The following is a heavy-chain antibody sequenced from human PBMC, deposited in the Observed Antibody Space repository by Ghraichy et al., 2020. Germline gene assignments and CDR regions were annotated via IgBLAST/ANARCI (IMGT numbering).Heavy chain of an antibody. CDR3: ARAYSSSSYNWFDP. V-gene: IGHV4-34*01. Sequence: SETLSLTCAVYGESFIDYSWSWIRQPPGKGLEWIGDINHSGSTNYNSSLKSRVTISLDTSKNQFSLKLTSVTAADTSVYYCARAYSSSSYNWFDPWGQGNLVTVSS. J-gene: IGHJ5*02. CDR2: INHSGST. CDR1: GESFIDYS. D-gene: IGHD6-6*01.